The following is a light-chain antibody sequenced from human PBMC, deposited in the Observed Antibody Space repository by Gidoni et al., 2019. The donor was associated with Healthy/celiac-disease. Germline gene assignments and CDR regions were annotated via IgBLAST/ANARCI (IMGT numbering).Light chain of an antibody. CDR1: QSVSSSY. CDR3: QQYGSSPPLT. J-gene: IGKJ4*01. V-gene: IGKV3-20*01. CDR2: GAS. Sequence: EIVLTQSPGTLSLSPGERATLSCRPSQSVSSSYLAWYQPQPGQAPRLLIYGASSRATGIPDRFSGSGSGTAFTLTISRLEPEDFAVYYCQQYGSSPPLTFGGGTKVEIK.